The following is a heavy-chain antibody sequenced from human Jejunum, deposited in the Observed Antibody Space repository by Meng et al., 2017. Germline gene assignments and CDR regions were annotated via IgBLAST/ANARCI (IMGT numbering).Heavy chain of an antibody. V-gene: IGHV4-4*02. CDR2: VFHSGTP. CDR3: ASRPVGIRTYYFDC. CDR1: GGSITSTKW. D-gene: IGHD2-21*01. Sequence: QLQASGPGLVEPSGTLSLTCAVSGGSITSTKWWSWVRQTPGKGLEWIGEVFHSGTPNYNPSLMSRLTMSVDKSKNQFSLNLTSVTAADTAVYYCASRPVGIRTYYFDCWGQGTLVTVSS. J-gene: IGHJ4*02.